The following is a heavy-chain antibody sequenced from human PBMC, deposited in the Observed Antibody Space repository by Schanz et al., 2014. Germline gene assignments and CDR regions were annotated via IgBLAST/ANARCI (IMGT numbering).Heavy chain of an antibody. D-gene: IGHD1-26*01. CDR3: ARHGKTPDRVGASGPIDY. Sequence: VQLEQSGAEVKKPGSSVKVSCKASGGTFSSFGINWVRQAPGQGLEWMGWISAYNGHTDYAQKLQGRVTITADKSTSTAYMELSSLRSDDTAVYYCARHGKTPDRVGASGPIDYWGQGTLVTVSS. CDR1: GGTFSSFG. J-gene: IGHJ4*02. CDR2: ISAYNGHT. V-gene: IGHV1-69*02.